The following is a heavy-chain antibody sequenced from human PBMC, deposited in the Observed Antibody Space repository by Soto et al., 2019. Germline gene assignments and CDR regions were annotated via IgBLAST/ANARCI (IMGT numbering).Heavy chain of an antibody. V-gene: IGHV1-2*04. J-gene: IGHJ6*02. Sequence: ASVKVSCKASGYTFTGYYMHWVRQAPGQGLEWMGWINPNSGGTNYAQKFQGWVTMTRDTSISTAYMELSRLRSDDTAVYYCAIDSEYIVVVPAAGYYGMDVWGQGTTVTVSS. CDR2: INPNSGGT. D-gene: IGHD2-2*01. CDR3: AIDSEYIVVVPAAGYYGMDV. CDR1: GYTFTGYY.